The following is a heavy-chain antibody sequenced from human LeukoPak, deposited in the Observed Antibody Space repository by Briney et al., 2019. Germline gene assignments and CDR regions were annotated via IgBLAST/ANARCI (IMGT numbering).Heavy chain of an antibody. V-gene: IGHV3-23*01. CDR3: ARDKVVGATYFDY. J-gene: IGHJ4*02. D-gene: IGHD1-26*01. CDR2: ISGSGGST. Sequence: GGSLRLSCAASGFTFSSYAMSWVRQAPGKGLEWVSAISGSGGSTYYADSVKGRFTISGDNAKNSLYLQMNSLRAEDTAVYYCARDKVVGATYFDYWGQGTLVTVSS. CDR1: GFTFSSYA.